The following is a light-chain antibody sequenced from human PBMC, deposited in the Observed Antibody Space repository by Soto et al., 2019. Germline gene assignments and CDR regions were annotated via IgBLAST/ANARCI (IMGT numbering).Light chain of an antibody. V-gene: IGKV2-30*01. Sequence: DVVMTQSPLSLPVTLGQPASISCKSSHSLVYSDGNTYLNWFRQRPGQSPRRLIYKVSNRDSGVPDRFSGSGSGTDFALKISRVEAEDVGVYYCMQGTHWPTTFGQGTRLEIK. J-gene: IGKJ5*01. CDR1: HSLVYSDGNTY. CDR2: KVS. CDR3: MQGTHWPTT.